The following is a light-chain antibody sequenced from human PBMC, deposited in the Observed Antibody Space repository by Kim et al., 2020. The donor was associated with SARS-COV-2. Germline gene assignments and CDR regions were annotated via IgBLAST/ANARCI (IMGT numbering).Light chain of an antibody. Sequence: NFMLTQPHSVSESPGKTVTISCTSSSGSIASNYVQWYQQRPGSAPTTVIYEDNQRPSGVPDRFSGSIDSSSNSASLTISGLKTEDEADYYCQSYDSSNHGVFGGGTQLTVL. CDR3: QSYDSSNHGV. J-gene: IGLJ3*02. V-gene: IGLV6-57*04. CDR1: SGSIASNY. CDR2: EDN.